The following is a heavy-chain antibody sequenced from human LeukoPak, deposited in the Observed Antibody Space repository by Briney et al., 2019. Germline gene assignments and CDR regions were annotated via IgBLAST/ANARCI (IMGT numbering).Heavy chain of an antibody. D-gene: IGHD4-17*01. CDR3: AAHDYGDYWFDP. Sequence: ASVKVSCKASGYTLTGYYLHWARQAPGQGLEWMGWINPNSGGTNYAQKFQGRVTMTRDTSISTAYMELSRLRSDDTAVYYCAAHDYGDYWFDPWGQGALVTVSS. CDR2: INPNSGGT. CDR1: GYTLTGYY. V-gene: IGHV1-2*02. J-gene: IGHJ5*02.